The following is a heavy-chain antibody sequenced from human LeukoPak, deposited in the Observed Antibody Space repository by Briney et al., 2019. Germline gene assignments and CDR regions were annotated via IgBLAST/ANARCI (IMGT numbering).Heavy chain of an antibody. D-gene: IGHD5-18*01. V-gene: IGHV4-34*01. Sequence: PSETLSLTCAVYGGSFSGYYWSWIRQPPGKGPEWIGEINHSGSTNYNPSLKSRVTISVDTSKNQFSLKLSSVTAADTAVYYCARGLRGYSYGPWGQGTLVTVSS. CDR3: ARGLRGYSYGP. J-gene: IGHJ5*02. CDR2: INHSGST. CDR1: GGSFSGYY.